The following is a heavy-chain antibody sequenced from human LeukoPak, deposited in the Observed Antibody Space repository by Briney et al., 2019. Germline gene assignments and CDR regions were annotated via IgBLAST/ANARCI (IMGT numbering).Heavy chain of an antibody. CDR3: ARDSSCYDSSGCPRDAFDI. CDR2: IYYSGST. Sequence: PSETLSLTCTVSGGSISSGGYYWSWIRQHPGRGLEWIGYIYYSGSTYYNPSLKSRVTISVDTSKNQFSLKLSSVTAADTAVYYCARDSSCYDSSGCPRDAFDIWGQGTMVTVSS. J-gene: IGHJ3*02. CDR1: GGSISSGGYY. D-gene: IGHD3-22*01. V-gene: IGHV4-31*03.